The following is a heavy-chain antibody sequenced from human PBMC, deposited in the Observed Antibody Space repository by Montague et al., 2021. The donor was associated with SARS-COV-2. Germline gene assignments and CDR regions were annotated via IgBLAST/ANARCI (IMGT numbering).Heavy chain of an antibody. D-gene: IGHD3-10*01. J-gene: IGHJ4*02. CDR1: GFTFRSYW. CDR2: IKPDGTST. Sequence: SLRLSCAASGFTFRSYWMHWVRQVPRRGPVWVSRIKPDGTSTHYAASVKGRFIISRDNARNTLSLQMTNMRADDTAIYYCVRPLWFGDSDYYFESWGQGTLVTVSS. CDR3: VRPLWFGDSDYYFES. V-gene: IGHV3-74*01.